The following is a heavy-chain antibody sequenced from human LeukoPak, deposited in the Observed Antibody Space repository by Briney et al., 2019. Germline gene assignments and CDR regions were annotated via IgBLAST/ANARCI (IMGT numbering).Heavy chain of an antibody. V-gene: IGHV4-39*06. CDR2: IFYSGST. CDR1: GGSISSSIYY. Sequence: SETLSLTCTVSGGSISSSIYYWGWIRQPPGKGLEWIGSIFYSGSTYYNPSLKSRVTISVDTSKNQFPLKLSSVTAADTAVYYCARLMVYAGLGLDYFDYWGQGTLVTVSS. J-gene: IGHJ4*02. CDR3: ARLMVYAGLGLDYFDY. D-gene: IGHD2-8*01.